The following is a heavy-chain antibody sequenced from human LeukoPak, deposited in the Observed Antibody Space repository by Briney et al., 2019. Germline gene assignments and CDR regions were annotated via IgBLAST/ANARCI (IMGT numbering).Heavy chain of an antibody. Sequence: GGSLRLSCAASGFTFDDYAMHWARQAPGKGLEWVSGISWNSGSIGYADSVKGRFTISRDNAKNSLYLQMNSLRAEDTALYYCAKDFYGGDSSGSYYTSYLLGYWGQGTLVTVSS. CDR3: AKDFYGGDSSGSYYTSYLLGY. V-gene: IGHV3-9*01. CDR2: ISWNSGSI. CDR1: GFTFDDYA. J-gene: IGHJ4*02. D-gene: IGHD3-10*01.